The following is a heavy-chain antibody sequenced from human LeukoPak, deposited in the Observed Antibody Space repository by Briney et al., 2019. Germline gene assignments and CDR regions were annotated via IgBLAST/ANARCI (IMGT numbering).Heavy chain of an antibody. CDR3: ARSRRTTGTTFHYY. Sequence: GASVKVSCKASGYTFTGYYMHWVRQAPGQGLEWMGWINPNSGGTNYAQKFQGRVTMTRDTSISTAYMELSRLRSDDTAGYYCARSRRTTGTTFHYYRGPGTLVTVSS. CDR2: INPNSGGT. J-gene: IGHJ4*02. V-gene: IGHV1-2*02. D-gene: IGHD1-1*01. CDR1: GYTFTGYY.